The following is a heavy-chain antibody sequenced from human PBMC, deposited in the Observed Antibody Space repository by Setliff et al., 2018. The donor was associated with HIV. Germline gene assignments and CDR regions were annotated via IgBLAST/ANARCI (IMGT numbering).Heavy chain of an antibody. J-gene: IGHJ4*02. CDR1: GFSFNSYG. V-gene: IGHV3-48*04. D-gene: IGHD1-26*01. CDR3: ARKTPGLGPFEY. Sequence: QPGGSLRLSCTFWGFSFNSYGMSWVRQAPGKGLEWLSYIYADSVKGRFTISRDNAKNSLYLQMYSLRVEDTAVYYCARKTPGLGPFEYWGQGTLVTVSS.